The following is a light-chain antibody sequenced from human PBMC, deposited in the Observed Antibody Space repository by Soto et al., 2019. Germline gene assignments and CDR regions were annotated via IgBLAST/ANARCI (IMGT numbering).Light chain of an antibody. CDR3: SSYDGRNNYV. CDR1: SSDVGGYNY. CDR2: EVS. V-gene: IGLV2-8*01. Sequence: QSALTQPPSASGSPGQSVTISCTGTSSDVGGYNYISWYQQHPGKAPKLMIYEVSKRPSGVPDRFSGSKSGNTASLTVSGLQHEDEADYYCSSYDGRNNYVFGTGTKVTV. J-gene: IGLJ1*01.